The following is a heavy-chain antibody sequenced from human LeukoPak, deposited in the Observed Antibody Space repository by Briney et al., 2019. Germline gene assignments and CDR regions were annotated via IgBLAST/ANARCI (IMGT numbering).Heavy chain of an antibody. D-gene: IGHD5-18*01. CDR2: ISGSGGAT. J-gene: IGHJ4*02. CDR3: AKRIQSAMATGY. Sequence: PGGSLRLSRAASGFTFSTYGMSWVRQAPGKGLEWVSAISGSGGATYYADSVKGRFTISRDNSKNTLSLQMNSLRAEDTAVYYCAKRIQSAMATGYWGQGTLVTVSS. CDR1: GFTFSTYG. V-gene: IGHV3-23*01.